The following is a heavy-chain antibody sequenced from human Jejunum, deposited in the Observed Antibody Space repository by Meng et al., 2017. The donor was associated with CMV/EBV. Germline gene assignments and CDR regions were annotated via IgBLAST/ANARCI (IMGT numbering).Heavy chain of an antibody. CDR2: VNPSGGAT. V-gene: IGHV1-46*01. CDR1: GYTFTVCY. Sequence: GYTFTVCYMRWERQVPGQGLGWMGIVNPSGGATYYAKKFQGRVTMTRDTSTSSVYMELTSLTSEDTAVYYCARAHCSGGICYNWFDPWGQGTLVTVSS. J-gene: IGHJ5*02. CDR3: ARAHCSGGICYNWFDP. D-gene: IGHD2-15*01.